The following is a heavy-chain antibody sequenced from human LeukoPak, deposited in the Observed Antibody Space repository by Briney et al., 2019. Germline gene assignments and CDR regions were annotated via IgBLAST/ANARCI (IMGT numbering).Heavy chain of an antibody. CDR2: IYSGGST. J-gene: IGHJ4*02. D-gene: IGHD4-17*01. Sequence: PGGSLRLSCAASGFTFSSNYMSWVRQAPGKGLEWVSVIYSGGSTYYADSVKGRFTISRDNSKNTLYLQMNSLRAEDTAVYYCAREAPAGDYAIDHWGQGTLVTVSS. CDR1: GFTFSSNY. V-gene: IGHV3-53*01. CDR3: AREAPAGDYAIDH.